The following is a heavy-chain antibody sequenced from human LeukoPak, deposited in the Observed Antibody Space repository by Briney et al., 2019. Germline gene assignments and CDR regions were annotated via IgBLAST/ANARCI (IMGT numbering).Heavy chain of an antibody. J-gene: IGHJ5*02. V-gene: IGHV3-33*08. CDR1: GFTFSSYG. D-gene: IGHD4-17*01. Sequence: GGSLRLSCAASGFTFSSYGMHWVRQAPGKGLEWVAVIWYDGSNKYYADSVKGRFTISRDNSKNTLYLQMNSLRVEDTAVYYCARASRGGDDYGDYGWFDPWGQGTLVTVSS. CDR3: ARASRGGDDYGDYGWFDP. CDR2: IWYDGSNK.